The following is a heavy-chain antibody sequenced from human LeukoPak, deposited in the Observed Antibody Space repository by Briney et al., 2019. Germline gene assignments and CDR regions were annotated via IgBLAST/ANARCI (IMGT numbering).Heavy chain of an antibody. J-gene: IGHJ4*02. D-gene: IGHD3-22*01. CDR1: GYTFTSYG. CDR3: ARGTIPTMYYYDSSGYPVPFGY. CDR2: ISAYNGNT. Sequence: ASVKVSCKASGYTFTSYGISWVRQAPGQGLEWMGWISAYNGNTNYAQKFQGRVTRTTDTSTSTAYMELRSLRSDDTAVYYCARGTIPTMYYYDSSGYPVPFGYWGQGTLVTVSS. V-gene: IGHV1-18*01.